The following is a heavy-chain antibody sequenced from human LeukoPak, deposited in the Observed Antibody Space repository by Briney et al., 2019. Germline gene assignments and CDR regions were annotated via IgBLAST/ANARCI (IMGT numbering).Heavy chain of an antibody. CDR2: IYSGGST. CDR1: GFTVSSNF. Sequence: GGSLRLSCAASGFTVSSNFMSWVRQAPGKGLEWVSVIYSGGSTYYADSVKGRFTISRDNSKNTLYLQMNSLRVKDTAVYYCALGLVTDYWGQGTLVTVSS. J-gene: IGHJ4*02. CDR3: ALGLVTDY. D-gene: IGHD3-9*01. V-gene: IGHV3-66*01.